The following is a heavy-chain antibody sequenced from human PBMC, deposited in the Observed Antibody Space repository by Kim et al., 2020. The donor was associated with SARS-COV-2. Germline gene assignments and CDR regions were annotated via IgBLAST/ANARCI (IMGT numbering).Heavy chain of an antibody. CDR3: AKDTKDHSSGYPDY. D-gene: IGHD3-22*01. V-gene: IGHV3-30*18. CDR2: ISYDGSNK. CDR1: GFTFSSYG. Sequence: GGSLRLSCAASGFTFSSYGMHWVRQAPGKGLEWVAVISYDGSNKYYADSVKGRFTISRDNSKNTLYLQMNSLRAEDTAVYYCAKDTKDHSSGYPDYWGQGTLVTVSS. J-gene: IGHJ4*02.